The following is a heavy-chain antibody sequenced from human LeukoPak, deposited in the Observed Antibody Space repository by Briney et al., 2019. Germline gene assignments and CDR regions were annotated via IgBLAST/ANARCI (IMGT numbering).Heavy chain of an antibody. CDR1: GFSLTTRGVA. Sequence: SGPTLVKPPQTLTLTCTFSGFSLTTRGVAVGWIRQPPGEALDWLSLIYWNDANRYSPSLKSRLTITKDTSKNQVVLTMTNMDPVDTATYYCAHSLYDYVWGSYRPFDYWGQGTLVTVSS. CDR2: IYWNDAN. V-gene: IGHV2-5*01. J-gene: IGHJ4*02. D-gene: IGHD3-16*02. CDR3: AHSLYDYVWGSYRPFDY.